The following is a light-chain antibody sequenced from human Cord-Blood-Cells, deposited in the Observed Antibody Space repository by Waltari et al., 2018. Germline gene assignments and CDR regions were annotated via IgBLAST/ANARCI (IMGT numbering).Light chain of an antibody. CDR2: DVS. V-gene: IGLV2-14*01. CDR1: SSDVGGYNY. Sequence: QSALTQHASVSGSPGQSITISCTGTSSDVGGYNYVSWYQQHPGKAPKLMIYDVSKRPSGVSTRFSGSKSGNTSSLTISGLQAEDEADYYCSSYTSSSTPVFGGGTKLTVL. J-gene: IGLJ3*02. CDR3: SSYTSSSTPV.